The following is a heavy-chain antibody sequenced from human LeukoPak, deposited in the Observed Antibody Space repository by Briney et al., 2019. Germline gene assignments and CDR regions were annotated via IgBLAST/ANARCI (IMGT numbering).Heavy chain of an antibody. CDR2: IIPIFGTA. J-gene: IGHJ6*04. Sequence: GASVKVSCKASGGAFTSYAISWVRQAPGQGLEWMGGIIPIFGTANYAQKFQGRVTITAEKSTSTAYMELSSLRSEDTAVYYCARDGFGDMEPSYYYYGMDVWGKGTTVTVSS. D-gene: IGHD3-10*01. V-gene: IGHV1-69*06. CDR3: ARDGFGDMEPSYYYYGMDV. CDR1: GGAFTSYA.